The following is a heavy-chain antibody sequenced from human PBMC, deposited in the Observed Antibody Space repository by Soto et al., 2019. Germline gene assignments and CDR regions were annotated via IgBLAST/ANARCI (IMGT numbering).Heavy chain of an antibody. CDR1: GFTFSSYA. CDR3: ARGQYVYYDLLTGFAY. CDR2: ISYDGSNK. J-gene: IGHJ4*02. Sequence: GGSLRLSCAASGFTFSSYAMHWVRQAPGKGLEWVAVISYDGSNKYYADSVKGRFTISRDNSKNTLYLQMNSLRAEDTAVYYCARGQYVYYDLLTGFAYWGQRTLVPVSS. V-gene: IGHV3-30-3*01. D-gene: IGHD3-9*01.